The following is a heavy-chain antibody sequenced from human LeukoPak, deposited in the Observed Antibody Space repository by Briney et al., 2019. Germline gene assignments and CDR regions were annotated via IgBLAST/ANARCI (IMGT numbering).Heavy chain of an antibody. J-gene: IGHJ6*03. D-gene: IGHD6-19*01. CDR3: AKGLVRYYYYYMDV. CDR2: ISCDGGSA. V-gene: IGHV3-43*01. Sequence: GGSLRLSCAASGFTFDDYTMHWVRQAPGKGLEWVSLISCDGGSAYYADSVKGRFTISRDNSKNSLYLQMNSLRTEDTALYYCAKGLVRYYYYYMDVWGKGTTVTVSS. CDR1: GFTFDDYT.